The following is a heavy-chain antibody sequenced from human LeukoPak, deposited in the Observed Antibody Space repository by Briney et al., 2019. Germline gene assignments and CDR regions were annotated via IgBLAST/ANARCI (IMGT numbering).Heavy chain of an antibody. D-gene: IGHD1-26*01. CDR3: AEVAIVGATSDAFDI. Sequence: GGSLRLSCAASGFTVDDYAMHWVRQAPGKGREWVSGITWNSGSIDYADSVNGRFTVSRDNAKTSLYLQMSRLRAENTALYYGAEVAIVGATSDAFDIWGQGTMVTVSS. CDR2: ITWNSGSI. J-gene: IGHJ3*02. V-gene: IGHV3-9*01. CDR1: GFTVDDYA.